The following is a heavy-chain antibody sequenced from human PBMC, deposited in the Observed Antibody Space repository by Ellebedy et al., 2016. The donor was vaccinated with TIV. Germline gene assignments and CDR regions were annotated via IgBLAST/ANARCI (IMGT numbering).Heavy chain of an antibody. CDR3: ARSPPLISYYYDSSGYRPDFDY. J-gene: IGHJ4*02. D-gene: IGHD3-22*01. CDR2: ISFDGGDQ. V-gene: IGHV3-30-3*01. Sequence: GESLKISXAASGFTFSSYALHWVRQAPGKGLEWVAVISFDGGDQYYADSVRGRFTISRDNSKNMLYLQMNSLRPEDTAVYYCARSPPLISYYYDSSGYRPDFDYWGQGTLVTVSS. CDR1: GFTFSSYA.